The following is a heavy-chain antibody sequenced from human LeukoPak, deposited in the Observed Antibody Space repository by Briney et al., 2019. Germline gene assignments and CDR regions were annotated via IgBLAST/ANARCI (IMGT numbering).Heavy chain of an antibody. CDR3: ARDRIDYSNYEWYFDL. Sequence: GGSLRLSCAASGFTFSSYGMHWVRQAPGKGLEWVAVISYDGSNKYYADSVKGRFTISRDNSKNTLYLQMNSLRAEDTAVYYCARDRIDYSNYEWYFDLWGRGTLVTVSS. CDR2: ISYDGSNK. D-gene: IGHD4-11*01. V-gene: IGHV3-30*03. CDR1: GFTFSSYG. J-gene: IGHJ2*01.